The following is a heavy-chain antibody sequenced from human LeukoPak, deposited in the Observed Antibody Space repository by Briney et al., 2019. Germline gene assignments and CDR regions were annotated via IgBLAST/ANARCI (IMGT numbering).Heavy chain of an antibody. CDR2: ITWNRDNI. V-gene: IGHV3-9*03. CDR1: GFTFDDYA. Sequence: GGSLRLSCAASGFTFDDYAMHWVRQAPGKGLEWVSGITWNRDNIGYGDSVKGRFTISRDNVKNVLYLQMNSLRAEDMALYYCAKDSNPLLVGSWFDPWGQGTLVTVSS. CDR3: AKDSNPLLVGSWFDP. D-gene: IGHD6-13*01. J-gene: IGHJ5*02.